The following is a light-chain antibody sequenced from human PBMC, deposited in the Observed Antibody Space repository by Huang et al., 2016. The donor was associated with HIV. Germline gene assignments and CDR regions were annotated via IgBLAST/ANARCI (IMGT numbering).Light chain of an antibody. V-gene: IGKV3-15*01. Sequence: EIVMTQSPATLSVSPGERATLSCRASQSITHGLAGYQQKSGQAPRLLIYCASTRATGIPARFSGSGSGTAFTLTIDSLQSEDFALYYCQQYNNWPPSIPFGQGTRLE. CDR2: CAS. J-gene: IGKJ5*01. CDR3: QQYNNWPPSIP. CDR1: QSITHG.